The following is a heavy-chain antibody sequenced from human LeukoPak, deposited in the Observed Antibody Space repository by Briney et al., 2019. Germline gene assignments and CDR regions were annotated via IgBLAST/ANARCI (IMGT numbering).Heavy chain of an antibody. CDR1: GFTFSSYA. CDR2: IYSGGST. V-gene: IGHV3-53*01. Sequence: PGGSLRLSCAASGFTFSSYAMSWVRQAPGKGLEWVSVIYSGGSTYYADSVKGRFTISRDNSKNTLYLQMNSLRAEDTAVYYCARVGTVTADYWGQGTLVTVSS. J-gene: IGHJ4*02. CDR3: ARVGTVTADY. D-gene: IGHD4-11*01.